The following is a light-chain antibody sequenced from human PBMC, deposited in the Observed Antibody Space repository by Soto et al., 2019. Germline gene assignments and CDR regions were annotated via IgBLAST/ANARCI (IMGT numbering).Light chain of an antibody. Sequence: EIVMTQSPATLSVSPGERATLSCRASQSVSSNLAWYQQKPGQAPSLLIYGAFSRATGIPDRFSGSGSETDFTLTISRLEPEDFAVYYCQQRSNWPPGLTFGGGTKVDIK. J-gene: IGKJ4*01. CDR1: QSVSSN. V-gene: IGKV3D-20*02. CDR3: QQRSNWPPGLT. CDR2: GAF.